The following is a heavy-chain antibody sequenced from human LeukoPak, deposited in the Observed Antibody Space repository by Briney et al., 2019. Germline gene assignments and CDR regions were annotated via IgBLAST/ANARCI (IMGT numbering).Heavy chain of an antibody. V-gene: IGHV3-48*03. D-gene: IGHD5-18*01. Sequence: GGSLRLSCAASGFTFSVYEMNWGRQAPGKGLGWCSYMSSSGGTIFYADSVKGRFTISRDNAKTSLYLQMNSLRAEDTAVYYCARGIGSGYSYGALDYWGQGTMVTVSS. CDR3: ARGIGSGYSYGALDY. CDR1: GFTFSVYE. J-gene: IGHJ4*02. CDR2: MSSSGGTI.